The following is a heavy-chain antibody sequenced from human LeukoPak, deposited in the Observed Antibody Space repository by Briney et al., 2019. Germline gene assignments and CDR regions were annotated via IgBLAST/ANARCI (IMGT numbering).Heavy chain of an antibody. J-gene: IGHJ3*02. D-gene: IGHD3-22*01. CDR1: GFTFSSHS. CDR3: ARDRQDYYDSSGDAFDI. CDR2: ITSSSSTI. V-gene: IGHV3-48*01. Sequence: AGGSLRLSCAASGFTFSSHSMNWVRQAPGKGLEWVSYITSSSSTIYYADSVKGRFTISRDNAKNSLYLQMNSLRAEDTAVYYCARDRQDYYDSSGDAFDIWGQGTMVTVSS.